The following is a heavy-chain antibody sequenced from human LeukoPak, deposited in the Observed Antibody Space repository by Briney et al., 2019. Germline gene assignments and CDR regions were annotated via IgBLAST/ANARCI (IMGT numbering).Heavy chain of an antibody. V-gene: IGHV3-7*01. CDR3: ARDMGGYFDL. J-gene: IGHJ2*01. CDR1: GFTFDSYW. Sequence: PGGSLRLSCTTSGFTFDSYWMSWVRQAPGKGLEWVANIKEDGSEKYYVDSVKGRFTISRDNAKNSLYLQMNSLRAEDTAVYYCARDMGGYFDLWGRGTLVTVSS. D-gene: IGHD1-26*01. CDR2: IKEDGSEK.